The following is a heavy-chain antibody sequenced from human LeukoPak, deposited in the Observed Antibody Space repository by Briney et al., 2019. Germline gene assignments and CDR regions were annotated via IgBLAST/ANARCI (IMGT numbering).Heavy chain of an antibody. CDR3: AKQLVSSGSYYNY. V-gene: IGHV3-23*01. J-gene: IGHJ4*02. Sequence: GGSLRLSCAASGFTFSNYAMNWVRQAPGKGLEWVSVISDSGDSTYYADSVKGRFTISRDNSKNTLYLQMNSLRAEDTAVYYCAKQLVSSGSYYNYWGQGTLVTVYS. CDR1: GFTFSNYA. D-gene: IGHD3-22*01. CDR2: ISDSGDST.